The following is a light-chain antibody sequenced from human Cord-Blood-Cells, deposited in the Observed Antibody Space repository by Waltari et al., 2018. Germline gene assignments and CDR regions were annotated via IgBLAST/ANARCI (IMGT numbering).Light chain of an antibody. CDR2: DVS. CDR3: SSYTSSSTLVV. CDR1: YNY. V-gene: IGLV2-14*04. J-gene: IGLJ2*01. Sequence: YNYVSWYQQHPGKAPKLMIYDVSNRPSGVSNRFSGSKSGNTASLTISGLHAEDEADYYCSSYTSSSTLVVFGGGTKLTVL.